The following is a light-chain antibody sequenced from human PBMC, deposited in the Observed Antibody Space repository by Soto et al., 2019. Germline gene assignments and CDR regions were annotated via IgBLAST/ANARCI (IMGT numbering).Light chain of an antibody. CDR2: AAS. V-gene: IGKV1-8*01. Sequence: AIRMTQSPSSFSESTGDRVTITCRASQGISSYLAWYQQKPGKAPELLIYAASSLHSGVPSRFSGSGSGTDFTLTISSLQPEDFATYYCQQANSFPLTFGGGTKVDIK. CDR1: QGISSY. J-gene: IGKJ4*01. CDR3: QQANSFPLT.